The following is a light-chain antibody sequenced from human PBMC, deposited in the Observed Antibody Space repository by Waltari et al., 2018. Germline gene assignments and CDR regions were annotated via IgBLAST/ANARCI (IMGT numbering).Light chain of an antibody. CDR1: SSDVGGYNY. Sequence: QSALTQPRSVSGSPGQSVPISCTGTSSDVGGYNYVPWYQQHPGKAPKVMIYDVSQRPSGVPDRFSGSKSDNTASLTISGLQVEDEADYYCCSYAGSYIYVFGSGTKVTVL. CDR2: DVS. CDR3: CSYAGSYIYV. J-gene: IGLJ1*01. V-gene: IGLV2-11*01.